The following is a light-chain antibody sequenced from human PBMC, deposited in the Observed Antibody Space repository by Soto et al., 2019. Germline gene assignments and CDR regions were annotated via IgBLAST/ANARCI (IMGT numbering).Light chain of an antibody. CDR1: QSVSSSY. Sequence: EIVLTQSPGTLSLSAGERATLSCRASQSVSSSYLGWYQQKPGQAPRLLIYETSSRATGIPDRFSGSGSGTDFTLTISRLEPEDFAVYYCHHYGGSPSLTFDGGTKVEIK. J-gene: IGKJ4*01. CDR2: ETS. CDR3: HHYGGSPSLT. V-gene: IGKV3-20*01.